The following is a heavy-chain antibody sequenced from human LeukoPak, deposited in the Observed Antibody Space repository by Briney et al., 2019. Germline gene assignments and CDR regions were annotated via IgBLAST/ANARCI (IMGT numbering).Heavy chain of an antibody. V-gene: IGHV3-74*01. CDR2: IASDGST. Sequence: GGSLRLSCAASGFTFSSYGMHWVRQAPGKGLVWVSRIASDGSTVYADSVKGRFTISRDNAKDTVYLQMNSLRVEDTAVYYCIGSGGWPGYWGQGTLVTVSS. CDR3: IGSGGWPGY. D-gene: IGHD1-26*01. CDR1: GFTFSSYG. J-gene: IGHJ4*02.